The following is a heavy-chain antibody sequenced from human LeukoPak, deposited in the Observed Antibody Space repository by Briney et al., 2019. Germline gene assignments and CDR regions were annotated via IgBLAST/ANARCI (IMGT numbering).Heavy chain of an antibody. CDR2: ISYDGSNK. CDR1: GFTFSSYA. D-gene: IGHD3-10*01. CDR3: AKDRVKEYEGYFDY. V-gene: IGHV3-30-3*01. J-gene: IGHJ4*02. Sequence: GRSLRLSCAASGFTFSSYAMHWVRQAPGKGLEWVAVISYDGSNKYYADSVKGRFTISRDNSKNTLYLQMNSLRAEDTAVYYCAKDRVKEYEGYFDYWGQGTLVTVSS.